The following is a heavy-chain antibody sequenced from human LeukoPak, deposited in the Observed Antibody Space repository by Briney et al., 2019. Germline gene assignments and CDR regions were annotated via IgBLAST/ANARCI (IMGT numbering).Heavy chain of an antibody. Sequence: SVKVSCKASGGTFSSYAISWVRQAPGQVLEWMGGIIPIFGTANYAQKFQGRVTITADESTSTAYMELSSLRSEDTAVYYCAREVGDGYNPYFDYWGQGTLVTVSS. CDR2: IIPIFGTA. V-gene: IGHV1-69*13. D-gene: IGHD5-24*01. J-gene: IGHJ4*02. CDR1: GGTFSSYA. CDR3: AREVGDGYNPYFDY.